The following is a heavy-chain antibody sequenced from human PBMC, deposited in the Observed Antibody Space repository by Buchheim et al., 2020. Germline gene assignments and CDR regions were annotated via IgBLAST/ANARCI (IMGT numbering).Heavy chain of an antibody. D-gene: IGHD6-6*01. CDR2: INTGNGDT. CDR3: ARFLEYSSSSPGDY. J-gene: IGHJ4*02. Sequence: QVQLVQSGAEVKKPGASVKASCKASEYTFTSYAIHWVRQAPGQGPEWMGWINTGNGDTKYSQKFQGRVTITRDTSASTAYMELSSLASEETTVYYCARFLEYSSSSPGDYWGQGTL. V-gene: IGHV1-3*04. CDR1: EYTFTSYA.